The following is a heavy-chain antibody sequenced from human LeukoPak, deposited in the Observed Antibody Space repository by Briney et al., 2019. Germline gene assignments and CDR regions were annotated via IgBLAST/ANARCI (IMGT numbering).Heavy chain of an antibody. J-gene: IGHJ3*02. CDR2: IYHSGTT. D-gene: IGHD2-2*01. CDR3: ARQRHIVAVPGSFDI. Sequence: SETLSLTCAVSGYSNSSGYYWGWVRQPPGKGLEWIGNIYHSGTTYYNPSLKSRVTISVDTSKNQFSLKLTSVTAADTAVYYCARQRHIVAVPGSFDIWGQGTMVTVSS. V-gene: IGHV4-38-2*01. CDR1: GYSNSSGYY.